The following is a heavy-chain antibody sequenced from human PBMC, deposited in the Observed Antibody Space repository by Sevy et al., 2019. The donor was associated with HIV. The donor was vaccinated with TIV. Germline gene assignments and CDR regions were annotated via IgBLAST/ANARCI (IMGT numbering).Heavy chain of an antibody. CDR3: AKEAIWDGSKHSGGSCYSCVGYFDY. CDR2: ISGSGGST. D-gene: IGHD2-15*01. CDR1: GFTFSSYA. J-gene: IGHJ4*02. Sequence: GGSLRLSCAASGFTFSSYAMSWVRQAPGKGLEWVSAISGSGGSTYYADSVKGRFTISRDNSKNTLYLQMNSLRAEDTAVYYCAKEAIWDGSKHSGGSCYSCVGYFDYWGQGTLVTVSS. V-gene: IGHV3-23*01.